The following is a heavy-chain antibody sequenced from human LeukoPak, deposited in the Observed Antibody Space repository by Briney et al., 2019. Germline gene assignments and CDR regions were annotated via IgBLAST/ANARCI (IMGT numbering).Heavy chain of an antibody. CDR1: GYTFTSYG. CDR2: ISAYNGNT. V-gene: IGHV1-18*01. J-gene: IGHJ2*01. Sequence: ASVKVSCKASGYTFTSYGISWVRQAPGQGLEWMGWISAYNGNTNYAQKLQGRVTMTTDTSTSTAYMELRSLRSEDTAVYYCARDYWDHWYFDLWGRGTLVTVSS. D-gene: IGHD1-26*01. CDR3: ARDYWDHWYFDL.